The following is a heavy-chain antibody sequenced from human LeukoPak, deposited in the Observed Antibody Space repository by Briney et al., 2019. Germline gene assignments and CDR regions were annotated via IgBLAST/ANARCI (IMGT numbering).Heavy chain of an antibody. Sequence: PSETLSLTXAVYGGSFSGYYWSWIRQAPGKGLEWLGEINHSGSTNYNPSLKSRVTISVDTSKNQFSLKLSSVTAADTAVYYCARGARYYDILTGLDYWGQGTLVTVSS. V-gene: IGHV4-34*01. CDR1: GGSFSGYY. CDR2: INHSGST. CDR3: ARGARYYDILTGLDY. J-gene: IGHJ4*02. D-gene: IGHD3-9*01.